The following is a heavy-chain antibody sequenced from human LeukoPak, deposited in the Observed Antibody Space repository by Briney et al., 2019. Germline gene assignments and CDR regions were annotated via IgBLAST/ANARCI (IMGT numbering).Heavy chain of an antibody. CDR1: GYTFTSYY. CDR3: ARVGSSSNFDY. D-gene: IGHD6-13*01. CDR2: INPSGGST. V-gene: IGHV1-46*01. J-gene: IGHJ4*02. Sequence: GASVKVSYKASGYTFTSYYMHWVRQAPGQGLEWMGIINPSGGSTSCAQKFQGRVTMTRDTSTSTVYMELSSLRSEDTAVYYCARVGSSSNFDYWGQGTLVTVSS.